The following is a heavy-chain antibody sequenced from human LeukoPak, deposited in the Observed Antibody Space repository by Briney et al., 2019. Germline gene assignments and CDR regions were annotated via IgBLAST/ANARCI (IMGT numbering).Heavy chain of an antibody. CDR2: ISAYNGNT. J-gene: IGHJ4*02. Sequence: ASVKVSCKASGYTFTSYGISWVRQAPGQGLEWMGWISAYNGNTNYAQKLQGRVTMTTDKSTSTAYMELSSLRSEDTAVYYCARAQDSGHYGDYLFDYWGQGTLVTVSS. V-gene: IGHV1-18*01. CDR3: ARAQDSGHYGDYLFDY. D-gene: IGHD4-17*01. CDR1: GYTFTSYG.